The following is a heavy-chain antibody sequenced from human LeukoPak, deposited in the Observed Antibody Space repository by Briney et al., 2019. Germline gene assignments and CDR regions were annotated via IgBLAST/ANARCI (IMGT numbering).Heavy chain of an antibody. V-gene: IGHV4-34*01. J-gene: IGHJ4*02. CDR2: INHSGST. D-gene: IGHD6-13*01. CDR1: GGSFSGYY. Sequence: SETLSLTCAVYGGSFSGYYWSWIRQPPGKGLEWSGEINHSGSTNYNPSLKSRVTISVDTSKNQFSLKLSSVTAADTAVYYCARGETFIAAATYLDYWGQGTLVTVSS. CDR3: ARGETFIAAATYLDY.